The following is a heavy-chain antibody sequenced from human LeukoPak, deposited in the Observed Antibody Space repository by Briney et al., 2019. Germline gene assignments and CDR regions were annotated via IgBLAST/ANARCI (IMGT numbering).Heavy chain of an antibody. CDR3: ATRSESYGSGSNYFDY. J-gene: IGHJ4*02. D-gene: IGHD3-10*01. V-gene: IGHV1-8*01. CDR1: GYTFTSYD. Sequence: ASVKVSCKASGYTFTSYDINWVRQATGQGLEWMGWMNPNSGNTGYAQKFRGRVTMIRNTSISTAYMELSSLRSEDTAVYYCATRSESYGSGSNYFDYWGQGTLVTVSS. CDR2: MNPNSGNT.